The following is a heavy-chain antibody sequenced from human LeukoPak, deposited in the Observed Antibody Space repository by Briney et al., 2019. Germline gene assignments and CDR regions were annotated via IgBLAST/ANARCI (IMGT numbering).Heavy chain of an antibody. CDR2: IWYDGGNK. CDR1: GFTFSSYG. CDR3: ARLARIAAAGTPWGDY. V-gene: IGHV3-33*01. Sequence: GRSLRLSCAASGFTFSSYGMHWVRQAPGKGLEWVAVIWYDGGNKYYADSVKGRFTISRDNSKNTLYLQMNSLRAEDTAVYYCARLARIAAAGTPWGDYWGQGTLVTVSS. D-gene: IGHD6-13*01. J-gene: IGHJ4*02.